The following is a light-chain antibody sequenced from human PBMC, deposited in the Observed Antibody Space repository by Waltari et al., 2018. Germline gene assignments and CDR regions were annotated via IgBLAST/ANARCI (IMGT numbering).Light chain of an antibody. CDR1: QSILYSSNNNNY. CDR3: QQYYSTPNT. V-gene: IGKV4-1*01. J-gene: IGKJ2*01. CDR2: WAS. Sequence: DIVMTQSPDSLAVSLGERATINCKSSQSILYSSNNNNYLAWYQQQPGQPPKLLIYWASTRESGVPDRFTGSGSGTDFALTISSLQAEDVAVYYCQQYYSTPNTFGQGTKLEIK.